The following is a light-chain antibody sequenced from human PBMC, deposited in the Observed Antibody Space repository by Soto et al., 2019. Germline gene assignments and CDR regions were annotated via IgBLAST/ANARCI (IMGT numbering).Light chain of an antibody. CDR2: GAS. Sequence: EIVMTQSPATLSVSPGERATLSCRASQSINRDLVWYVQKPGQAPRRVIYGASTWGTGVPPRFTGSGSGTDFTLTISGLQPEDFAVYYCQQYSSWPNTFGQGTRLENK. CDR1: QSINRD. V-gene: IGKV3D-15*01. CDR3: QQYSSWPNT. J-gene: IGKJ5*01.